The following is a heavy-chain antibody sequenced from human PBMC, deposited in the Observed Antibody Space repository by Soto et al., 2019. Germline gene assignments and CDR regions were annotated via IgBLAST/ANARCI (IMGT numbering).Heavy chain of an antibody. CDR2: ISYDGSNK. CDR1: GFTFSSYG. J-gene: IGHJ4*02. CDR3: AKLLTVTTGFDY. Sequence: QVHLVESGGGVVQPGRSLRLSCAASGFTFSSYGMHWVRQAPGKGLEWVAVISYDGSNKYYADSVKGRFTISRDNSKNTLYLQMNSLRAEDTAVYYCAKLLTVTTGFDYWGQGTLVTVSS. V-gene: IGHV3-30*18. D-gene: IGHD4-17*01.